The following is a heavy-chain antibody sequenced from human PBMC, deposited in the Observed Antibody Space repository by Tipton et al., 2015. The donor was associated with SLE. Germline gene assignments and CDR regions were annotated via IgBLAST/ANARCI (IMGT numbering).Heavy chain of an antibody. J-gene: IGHJ6*02. CDR1: GGSFSGYS. Sequence: TLSLTCAVYGGSFSGYSWTWIRQPPGKGLEWIGEINYSGSTNYNPSLKSRVTISVDTSKNQFSLKLSSVTAADTAVYYCARGTVDYYGSGFYYYGLDVWGQGTAVTVSS. V-gene: IGHV4-34*01. CDR3: ARGTVDYYGSGFYYYGLDV. D-gene: IGHD3-10*01. CDR2: INYSGST.